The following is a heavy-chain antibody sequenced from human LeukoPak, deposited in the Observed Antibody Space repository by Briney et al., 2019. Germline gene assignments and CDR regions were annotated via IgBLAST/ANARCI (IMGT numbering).Heavy chain of an antibody. CDR2: ISSSGSTI. V-gene: IGHV3-11*01. CDR1: GFTFSDYY. Sequence: PGGSLRLSCAASGFTFSDYYMSWIRQAPGKGLEWVSYISSSGSTIYYADSVKGRFTISRDNAKNSLYLQMNSLRAEDTAVYYCASCSSGWYRYYYYYMDVWGKGTTVTISS. J-gene: IGHJ6*03. D-gene: IGHD6-19*01. CDR3: ASCSSGWYRYYYYYMDV.